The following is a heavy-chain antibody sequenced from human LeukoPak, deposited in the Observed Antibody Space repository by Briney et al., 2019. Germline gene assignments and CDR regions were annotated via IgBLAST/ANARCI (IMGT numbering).Heavy chain of an antibody. CDR2: IWYDGSNK. Sequence: GGSLRLSCAASGFTFSSYGMHWVRQAPGKRLEWVALIWYDGSNKYYADSVKGRLTISRGNSKNTLYLQMNSLRAEDTAVYYCAREGPRGNSQFDYWGQGTLVTVSS. CDR3: AREGPRGNSQFDY. V-gene: IGHV3-33*08. D-gene: IGHD2/OR15-2a*01. CDR1: GFTFSSYG. J-gene: IGHJ4*02.